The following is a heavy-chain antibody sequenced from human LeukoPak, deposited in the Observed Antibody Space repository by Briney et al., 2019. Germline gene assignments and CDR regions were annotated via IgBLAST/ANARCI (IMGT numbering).Heavy chain of an antibody. CDR3: ARIFLSVVAPKRRFDP. V-gene: IGHV1-18*01. J-gene: IGHJ5*02. CDR2: ISAYNGNT. D-gene: IGHD4-23*01. Sequence: ASVKVSCKASGYTFTSYGISWVRQAPGQGLEWMGWISAYNGNTNYAQKVQGRVTMTTDTSTSTAYMELRSLRSDDTAVYYCARIFLSVVAPKRRFDPWGQGSMVTVSS. CDR1: GYTFTSYG.